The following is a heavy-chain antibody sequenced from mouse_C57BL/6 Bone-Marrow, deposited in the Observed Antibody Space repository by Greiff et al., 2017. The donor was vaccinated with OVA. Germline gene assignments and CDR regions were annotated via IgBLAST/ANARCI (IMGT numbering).Heavy chain of an antibody. Sequence: EVQLQQSGGGLVQPGGSMKLSCVASGFTFSNYWMNWVRQSPEKGLEWVAQIRLKSDNYATHYAESVKGRFTISRDDSKSSVYLQMNNLRAEDTGIYYCTGNRTYYYAMDYWGQGTSVTVSS. CDR3: TGNRTYYYAMDY. J-gene: IGHJ4*01. CDR1: GFTFSNYW. D-gene: IGHD6-1*01. CDR2: IRLKSDNYAT. V-gene: IGHV6-3*01.